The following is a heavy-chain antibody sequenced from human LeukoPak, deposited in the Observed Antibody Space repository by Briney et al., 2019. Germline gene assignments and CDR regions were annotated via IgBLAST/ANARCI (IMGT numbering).Heavy chain of an antibody. J-gene: IGHJ5*02. CDR3: ARLRIQLFDP. D-gene: IGHD5-18*01. V-gene: IGHV3-48*03. CDR1: GFTFSSYE. CDR2: ISSNGYTI. Sequence: GGSLRLSCAASGFTFSSYEMNWVRQAPGKGLEWLSYISSNGYTIYYADSVKGRFTISRDNAKNSLYLQMNSLRAEDTAVYYCARLRIQLFDPWGQGTLVTVFS.